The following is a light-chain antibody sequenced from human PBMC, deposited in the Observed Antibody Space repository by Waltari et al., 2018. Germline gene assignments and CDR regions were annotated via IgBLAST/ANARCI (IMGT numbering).Light chain of an antibody. Sequence: IQMTQSPFSLSASVGVRVPITCRASQSISSYLKWYQQKPGKAPKLLIYAASSLQSGIPARFSGSGSGRDFTLSISSLQPEDFATYCCQQSYSQTRTFGQGTKVEIK. CDR1: QSISSY. J-gene: IGKJ1*01. CDR3: QQSYSQTRT. CDR2: AAS. V-gene: IGKV1-39*01.